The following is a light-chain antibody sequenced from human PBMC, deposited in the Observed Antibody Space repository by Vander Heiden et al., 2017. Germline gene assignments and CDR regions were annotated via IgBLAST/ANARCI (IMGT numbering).Light chain of an antibody. CDR3: NSYTTSNTYV. CDR1: SSDVGSSNR. V-gene: IGLV2-18*02. Sequence: QSALTHPPSVSVSPGQSVTISCTGTSSDVGSSNRGSWYQQPPGTAPKVIIYEVNNRPSGVPDRFSGSQSGNTASLTISGLQAEDEADYYCNSYTTSNTYVFGTGTKVTVL. CDR2: EVN. J-gene: IGLJ1*01.